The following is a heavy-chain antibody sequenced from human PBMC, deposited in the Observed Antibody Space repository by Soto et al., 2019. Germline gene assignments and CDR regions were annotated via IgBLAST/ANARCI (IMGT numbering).Heavy chain of an antibody. J-gene: IGHJ6*02. CDR3: ARDLLSWGWQGGYYYGMDV. CDR2: IYYSGST. V-gene: IGHV4-59*01. CDR1: GGSISSYY. Sequence: SETLSLTCTVSGGSISSYYWSWIRQPPGKGLEWIGYIYYSGSTNYNPSLKSRVTISVDTSKNQFSLKLSSVTAADTAVYYCARDLLSWGWQGGYYYGMDVWGQGTTVTVSS. D-gene: IGHD3-10*01.